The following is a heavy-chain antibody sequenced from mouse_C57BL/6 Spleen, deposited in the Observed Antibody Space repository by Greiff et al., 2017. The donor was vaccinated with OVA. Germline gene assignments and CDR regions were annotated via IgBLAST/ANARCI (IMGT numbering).Heavy chain of an antibody. CDR1: GYTFTSYW. D-gene: IGHD1-1*01. J-gene: IGHJ3*01. CDR3: ASNPFYYGSSFAY. Sequence: VQLQQPGAELVRPGSSVKLSCKASGYTFTSYWMHWVKQRPIQGLEWIGNIDPSDSETHYNQKFKDKATLTVDKSSSTAYMQLSSLTSEDSAVYYCASNPFYYGSSFAYWGQGTLVNVSA. CDR2: IDPSDSET. V-gene: IGHV1-52*01.